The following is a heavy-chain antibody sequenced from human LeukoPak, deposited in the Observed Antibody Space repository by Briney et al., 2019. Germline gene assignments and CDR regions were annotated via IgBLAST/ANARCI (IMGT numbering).Heavy chain of an antibody. V-gene: IGHV5-51*01. Sequence: GESLKISCKGSGYSFTTYWIGWMRQMPGKGLEWMAIITPGNSDTRYSASIQGQVTISADKSVSTAYLQWSSLKASDSAIYYCATXIGGSXYWGLGXLVTVSS. CDR3: ATXIGGSXY. CDR1: GYSFTTYW. D-gene: IGHD1-26*01. CDR2: ITPGNSDT. J-gene: IGHJ4*02.